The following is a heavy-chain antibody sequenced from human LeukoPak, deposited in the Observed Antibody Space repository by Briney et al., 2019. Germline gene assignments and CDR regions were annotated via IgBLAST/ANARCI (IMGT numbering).Heavy chain of an antibody. V-gene: IGHV3-48*03. D-gene: IGHD1-26*01. CDR2: MTYSDTTV. Sequence: GGSLRLSCVASGLPFSSFHVNWVRQVPGKGLEWLAHMTYSDTTVEYADSIQGRFTISRDAATKTVYLRMNSLRAEDTATYYCARVLSGTPFDYYLYMDVWGKGTTVIVSS. CDR1: GLPFSSFH. J-gene: IGHJ6*03. CDR3: ARVLSGTPFDYYLYMDV.